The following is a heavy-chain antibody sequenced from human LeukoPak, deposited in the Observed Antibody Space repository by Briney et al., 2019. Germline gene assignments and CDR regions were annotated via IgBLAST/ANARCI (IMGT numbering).Heavy chain of an antibody. D-gene: IGHD1/OR15-1a*01. CDR2: MNPNSGNT. V-gene: IGHV1-8*01. CDR3: ARLQAGTTNNWFDP. Sequence: ASVKVSCKASGYTFTSYYINWVRQATGQGLEWMGWMNPNSGNTGYAQKFQGRVTMTRNTSISTAHMELSSLRSEDTAVYYCARLQAGTTNNWFDPWGQGTLVTVSS. J-gene: IGHJ5*02. CDR1: GYTFTSYY.